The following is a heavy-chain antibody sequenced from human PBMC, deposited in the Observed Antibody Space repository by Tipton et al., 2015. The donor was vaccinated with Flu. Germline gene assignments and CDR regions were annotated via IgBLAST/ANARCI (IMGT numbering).Heavy chain of an antibody. J-gene: IGHJ4*02. CDR2: ISAYNGDT. CDR1: GYTFTSYG. CDR3: ARDERVTNFSDSSGIRN. Sequence: QVQLVQSGAEVKKPGASVKVSCKASGYTFTSYGISWVRQAPGQGLEWMGWISAYNGDTNYAQMLQGRVTMTTDTSTSTAYMELRSLRSDDTAVYYCARDERVTNFSDSSGIRNWGQGTLVTVSS. V-gene: IGHV1-18*01. D-gene: IGHD3-22*01.